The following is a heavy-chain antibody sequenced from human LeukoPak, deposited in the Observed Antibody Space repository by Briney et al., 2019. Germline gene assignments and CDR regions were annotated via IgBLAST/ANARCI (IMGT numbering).Heavy chain of an antibody. V-gene: IGHV5-51*01. CDR3: ARFRPHSGYDLNWFDP. Sequence: GESLKISCKGSGYSFTSYWIGWVRQMPGKGLEWMGIIYPGDSDTRYSPSFQGQVTISADKSISTAYLQWSSLKASDTAMYYCARFRPHSGYDLNWFDPWGQGTLVTVSS. J-gene: IGHJ5*02. D-gene: IGHD5-12*01. CDR2: IYPGDSDT. CDR1: GYSFTSYW.